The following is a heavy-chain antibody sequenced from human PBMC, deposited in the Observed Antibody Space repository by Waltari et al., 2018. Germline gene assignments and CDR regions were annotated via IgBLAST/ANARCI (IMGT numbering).Heavy chain of an antibody. CDR3: ARFGDQTVVIDAFDI. V-gene: IGHV1-69*08. D-gene: IGHD3-22*01. CDR1: GCTFSSYA. CDR2: IIPIFGTA. J-gene: IGHJ3*02. Sequence: QVQLVQSGAEVKKPGSSVKVSCTASGCTFSSYAISWVRQAPGQGLEWMGRIIPIFGTANDAQKFQGRVTITADKATSTAYMELSSLRSEDTAVYYCARFGDQTVVIDAFDIWGQGTMVTVSS.